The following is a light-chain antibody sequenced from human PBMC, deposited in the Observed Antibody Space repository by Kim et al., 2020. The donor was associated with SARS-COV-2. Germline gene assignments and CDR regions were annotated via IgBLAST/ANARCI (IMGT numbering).Light chain of an antibody. Sequence: RGEGATPSCRCSDSVSVSIALDQQQRGQGPRLLIHDAATRATGIPNRCSVSGTGTGLALTISSLDPEDFGIYFCYQHTKWPPALSFGGGTKVDIK. CDR3: YQHTKWPPALS. J-gene: IGKJ4*01. CDR1: DSVSVS. CDR2: DAA. V-gene: IGKV3-11*01.